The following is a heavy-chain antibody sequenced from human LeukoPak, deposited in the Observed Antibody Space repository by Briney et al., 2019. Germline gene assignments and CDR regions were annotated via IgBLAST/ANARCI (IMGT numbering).Heavy chain of an antibody. J-gene: IGHJ4*02. CDR2: ISYDGSNK. D-gene: IGHD5-18*01. Sequence: GESLRLSCAASGFTFSSYGMHWVRQAPGKGLEWVAVISYDGSNKYYADSVKGRFTISRDNSKNTLYLQMNSLRAEDTAVYYCAKDPQIQLWPPFDYWGQGTLVTVSS. CDR3: AKDPQIQLWPPFDY. CDR1: GFTFSSYG. V-gene: IGHV3-30*18.